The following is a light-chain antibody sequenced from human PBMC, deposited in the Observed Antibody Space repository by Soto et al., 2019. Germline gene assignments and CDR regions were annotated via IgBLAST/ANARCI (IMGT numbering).Light chain of an antibody. CDR3: GTWDSSLTAVI. J-gene: IGLJ2*01. CDR1: SSNIGNNY. CDR2: DNN. Sequence: QSVLTQPPALSAAPGQKVTISCSGSSSNIGNNYVSWYQQLPGTAPKVLIYDNNNRPSGIPDRFSGYKSGTSATLGITGLQTGDEADYYCGTWDSSLTAVIFGGGTKLTVL. V-gene: IGLV1-51*01.